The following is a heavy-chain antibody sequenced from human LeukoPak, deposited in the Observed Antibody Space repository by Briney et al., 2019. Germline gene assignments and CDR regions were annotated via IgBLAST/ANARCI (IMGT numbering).Heavy chain of an antibody. Sequence: GGSLRLPCAASGFTFRTFGMHWVRHAPGKGLELVAFIRYDGADKFYADSVKGRFTISRDNSKNTAYLQMNSLRAEDTAVYYCAKTTYYDILTGYQRTFYFDYWGQGTLVTVSS. CDR1: GFTFRTFG. D-gene: IGHD3-9*01. CDR3: AKTTYYDILTGYQRTFYFDY. J-gene: IGHJ4*02. CDR2: IRYDGADK. V-gene: IGHV3-30*02.